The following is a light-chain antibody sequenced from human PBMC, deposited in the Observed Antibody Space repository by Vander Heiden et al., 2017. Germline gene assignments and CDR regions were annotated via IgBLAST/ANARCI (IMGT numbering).Light chain of an antibody. V-gene: IGKV1-5*03. CDR2: KAS. Sequence: DIQMTQSPSTLSASVGDRVTITCRASQSISSWLARYQQKPGKAPKLLIYKASSLESGVPSRFSGSGSGTEFTLTISSLQPDDFATYYCQQDNSYSRTFGQGTKLEIK. CDR3: QQDNSYSRT. J-gene: IGKJ2*01. CDR1: QSISSW.